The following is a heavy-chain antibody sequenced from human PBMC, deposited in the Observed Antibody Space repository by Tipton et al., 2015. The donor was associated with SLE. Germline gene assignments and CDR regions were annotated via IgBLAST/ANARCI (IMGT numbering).Heavy chain of an antibody. Sequence: SLRLSCAASGFTFSSYWMHWVRQAPGKGLEWVAFIRYDGSNKYYADSVKGRFTISRDNSKNTLYLQMNSLRAEDTAVYYCAKDNRVFYFDYWGQGTLVTVSS. CDR2: IRYDGSNK. J-gene: IGHJ4*02. CDR3: AKDNRVFYFDY. V-gene: IGHV3-30*02. CDR1: GFTFSSYW. D-gene: IGHD3-10*01.